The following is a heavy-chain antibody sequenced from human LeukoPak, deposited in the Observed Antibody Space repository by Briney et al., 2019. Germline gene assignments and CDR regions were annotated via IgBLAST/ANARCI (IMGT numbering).Heavy chain of an antibody. CDR2: ISGSGGST. J-gene: IGHJ4*02. CDR3: AKARLGPYCGGDCYSDY. V-gene: IGHV3-23*01. CDR1: GFTFSSYA. Sequence: TGGSLRLSCAASGFTFSSYAMSWVRQAPGKGLEWVPAISGSGGSTYYADSVKGRFTISRDNSKNTLYLQMNSLRAEDTAVYYCAKARLGPYCGGDCYSDYWGQGTLVTVSS. D-gene: IGHD2-21*02.